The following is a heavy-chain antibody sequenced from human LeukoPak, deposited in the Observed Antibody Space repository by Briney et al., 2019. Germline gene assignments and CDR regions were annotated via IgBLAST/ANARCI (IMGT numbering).Heavy chain of an antibody. D-gene: IGHD3-10*01. Sequence: SETLSLTCTVSGGSIRSYYWSWIRQPAGKGLEWIGRIYGSGTTTYAQSLESRVSMSVDTSKNQFSTNLSSVSAEDTALYYCARDSGTTGEVKFDHWGQGTLVTVSS. J-gene: IGHJ5*02. CDR3: ARDSGTTGEVKFDH. CDR1: GGSIRSYY. CDR2: IYGSGTT. V-gene: IGHV4-4*07.